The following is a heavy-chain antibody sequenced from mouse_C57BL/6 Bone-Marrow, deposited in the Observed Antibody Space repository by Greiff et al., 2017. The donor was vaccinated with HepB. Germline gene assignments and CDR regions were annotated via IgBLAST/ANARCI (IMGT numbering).Heavy chain of an antibody. Sequence: VQLQQSGAELVRPGASVKLSCTASGFNIKDDYMHWVKQRPEQGLEWIGWIDPENGDTEYASKFQGKATITADTSSNTAYLQLSSLTSEDTAVYYCTTGVYDGYPYAMDYWGQGTSVTVSS. CDR3: TTGVYDGYPYAMDY. CDR1: GFNIKDDY. CDR2: IDPENGDT. J-gene: IGHJ4*01. D-gene: IGHD2-3*01. V-gene: IGHV14-4*01.